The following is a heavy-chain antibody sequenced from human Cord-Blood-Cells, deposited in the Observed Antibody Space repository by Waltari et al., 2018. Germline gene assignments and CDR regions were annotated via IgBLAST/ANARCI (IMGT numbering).Heavy chain of an antibody. V-gene: IGHV3-15*01. CDR2: IKSKTDGGTT. J-gene: IGHJ3*02. Sequence: EVQLVESGGGLVQPGGSLRLSCAASGFTFSNAGRSWVRQAPGKGLEWVGRIKSKTDGGTTDYAAPVKGRFTISRDDSKNTLYLQMNSLKTEDTAVYYCTTGDSGYDFAFDIWGQGTMVTVSS. CDR1: GFTFSNAG. D-gene: IGHD5-12*01. CDR3: TTGDSGYDFAFDI.